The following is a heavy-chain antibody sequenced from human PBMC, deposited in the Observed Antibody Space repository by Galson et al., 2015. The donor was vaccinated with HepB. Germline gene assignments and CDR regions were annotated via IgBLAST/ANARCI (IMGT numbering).Heavy chain of an antibody. D-gene: IGHD2-15*01. J-gene: IGHJ4*02. CDR2: ISAYNGNT. CDR1: GYTFTSYG. V-gene: IGHV1-18*04. Sequence: QSGAEVKKPGESLKISCKGSGYTFTSYGISWVRQAPGQGLEWMGWISAYNGNTNYAQKLQGRVTMTTDTSTSTAYMELRSLRSDDTAVYYCARDSCSGGSCYLDYWGQGTLVTVSS. CDR3: ARDSCSGGSCYLDY.